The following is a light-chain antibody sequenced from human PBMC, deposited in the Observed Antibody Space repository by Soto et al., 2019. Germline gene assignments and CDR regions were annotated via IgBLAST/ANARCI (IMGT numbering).Light chain of an antibody. CDR1: QSISSW. Sequence: DIQMTQSPSSLSASVGDSLTITCRASQSISSWLAWYQQKPGKAPKLLIYDASSLESGVPSRFSGSGSGTEFTLTITSLQPDDFATYYCQQYNSYPWTFGQGTKVDI. CDR3: QQYNSYPWT. V-gene: IGKV1-5*01. CDR2: DAS. J-gene: IGKJ1*01.